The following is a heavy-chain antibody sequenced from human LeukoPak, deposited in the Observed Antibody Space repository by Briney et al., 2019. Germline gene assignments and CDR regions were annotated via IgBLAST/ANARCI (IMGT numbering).Heavy chain of an antibody. D-gene: IGHD6-19*01. CDR2: INPSGGST. Sequence: GASVKVSCKASGYTFTNYDFNWMRQAPGQGLEWMGIINPSGGSTSYAQKFQGRVTMTRDTSTSTVYMELSSLRSEDTAVYYCARDGVHSGWYSDWGQGTLVTVSS. CDR3: ARDGVHSGWYSD. V-gene: IGHV1-46*01. J-gene: IGHJ4*02. CDR1: GYTFTNYD.